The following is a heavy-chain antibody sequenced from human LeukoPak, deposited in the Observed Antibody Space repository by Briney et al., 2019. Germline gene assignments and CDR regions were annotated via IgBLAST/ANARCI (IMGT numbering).Heavy chain of an antibody. CDR1: GFTFSNVW. CDR2: IKSKSDGGTT. D-gene: IGHD1-1*01. Sequence: PGGSLRLSCAVSGFTFSNVWMSWVRQAPGKGLEWVGRIKSKSDGGTTDYAAPVKGRFTFSRDDSRNTLYLRMNSLNTADTAVYYCTTDPRNGYYFDFWGQGTLVTVSS. J-gene: IGHJ4*02. CDR3: TTDPRNGYYFDF. V-gene: IGHV3-15*01.